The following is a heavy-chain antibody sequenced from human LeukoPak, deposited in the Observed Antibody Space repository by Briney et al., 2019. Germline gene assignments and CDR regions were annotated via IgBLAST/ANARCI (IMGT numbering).Heavy chain of an antibody. J-gene: IGHJ5*02. D-gene: IGHD5/OR15-5a*01. V-gene: IGHV2-5*02. CDR2: IYWDDDN. CDR1: GFSLSTYGVG. CDR3: AHRRVSANVYFDP. Sequence: SGPTLVNPTQTLTLTCTFSGFSLSTYGVGVGWIRQPPVKALERLALIYWDDDNRYSPSLKNRLTLTKATSKNQVVLTITNMDPVDTATYYCAHRRVSANVYFDPWGQGTLVTVSS.